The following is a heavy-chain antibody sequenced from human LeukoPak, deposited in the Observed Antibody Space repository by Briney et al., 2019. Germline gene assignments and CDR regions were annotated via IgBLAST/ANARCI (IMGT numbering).Heavy chain of an antibody. J-gene: IGHJ5*02. CDR3: ASSIAVAGLSWFDP. D-gene: IGHD6-19*01. Sequence: KASETLSLTCTVSGGSISSGDYYWSWIRQPPGKGLEWIGYIYYSGSTYYNPSLKSRVTIPVDTSKNQFSLKLSSVTAADTAVYYCASSIAVAGLSWFDPWGQGTLVTVSS. CDR1: GGSISSGDYY. CDR2: IYYSGST. V-gene: IGHV4-30-4*08.